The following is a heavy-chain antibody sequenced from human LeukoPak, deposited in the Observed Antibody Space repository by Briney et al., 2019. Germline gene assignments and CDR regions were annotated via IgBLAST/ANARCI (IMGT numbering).Heavy chain of an antibody. J-gene: IGHJ4*02. V-gene: IGHV3-23*01. CDR2: ISGSGGST. Sequence: GGSLRLSCAASGFTFSSYTMQWVRQAPGKGLEWVSAISGSGGSTYYADSVKGRFTISRDNSKSTVYLQMNTLRAEDTAVYYCAKDYPLDYWGQGALVTVSS. CDR1: GFTFSSYT. CDR3: AKDYPLDY.